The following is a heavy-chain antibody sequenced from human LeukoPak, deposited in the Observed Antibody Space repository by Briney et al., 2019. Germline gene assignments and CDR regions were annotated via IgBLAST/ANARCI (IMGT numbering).Heavy chain of an antibody. V-gene: IGHV4-61*01. D-gene: IGHD6-19*01. J-gene: IGHJ4*02. CDR3: ARARGSSGWYIDY. CDR2: NGNT. CDR1: GGSVSSGYYH. Sequence: SETLSLTCTVSGGSVSSGYYHWSWLRQAPGKGLEWIGHNGNTNYNPSLKSRVTISIDTSKNQFSLKLSSVTAADTAVYYCARARGSSGWYIDYWGQGTLVTVSS.